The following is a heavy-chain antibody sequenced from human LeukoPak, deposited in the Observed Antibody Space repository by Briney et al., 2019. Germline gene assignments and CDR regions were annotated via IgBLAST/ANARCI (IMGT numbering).Heavy chain of an antibody. CDR3: AREVMVRGVIGRET. D-gene: IGHD3-10*01. CDR2: IYYSGST. V-gene: IGHV4-59*01. CDR1: GGSISSYY. Sequence: SETLSLTCTVSGGSISSYYWSWIRQPPGKGLEWIGYIYYSGSTNYSPSLKSRVTISVDTSKNQFSLKLSSVTAADTAVYYCAREVMVRGVIGRETWGQGTLVTVSS. J-gene: IGHJ5*02.